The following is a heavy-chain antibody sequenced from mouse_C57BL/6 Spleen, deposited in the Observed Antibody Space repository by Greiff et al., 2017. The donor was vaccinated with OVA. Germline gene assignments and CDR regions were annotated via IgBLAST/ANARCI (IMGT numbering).Heavy chain of an antibody. J-gene: IGHJ4*01. Sequence: EVNVVESGGGLVKPGGSLKLSCAASGFTFSDYGMHWVRQAPEKGLEWVAYISSGSSTIYYADTVKGRFTISRDNAKNTLFLQMTSLRSEDTAMYYCARPLYYAMDYWGQGTSVTVSS. CDR2: ISSGSSTI. CDR1: GFTFSDYG. V-gene: IGHV5-17*01. D-gene: IGHD6-1*01. CDR3: ARPLYYAMDY.